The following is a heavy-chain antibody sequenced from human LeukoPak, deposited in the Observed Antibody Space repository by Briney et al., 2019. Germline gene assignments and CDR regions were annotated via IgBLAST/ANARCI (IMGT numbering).Heavy chain of an antibody. J-gene: IGHJ4*02. V-gene: IGHV1-18*01. Sequence: ASVKVSCKASGYTFTSYGISWVRQAPGQGLEWMGWISAYNCNTNYAQKLQGRVTMTTDTSTSTAYMELRSLRSDDTAVYYCARDWDDYYDSSGYYYYWGQGTLVTVSS. CDR3: ARDWDDYYDSSGYYYY. CDR1: GYTFTSYG. D-gene: IGHD3-22*01. CDR2: ISAYNCNT.